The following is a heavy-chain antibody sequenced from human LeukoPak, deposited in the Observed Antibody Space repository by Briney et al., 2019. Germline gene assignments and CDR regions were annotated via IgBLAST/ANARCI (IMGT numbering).Heavy chain of an antibody. D-gene: IGHD3-10*01. CDR1: GGTFSSYA. Sequence: SVKVSCKASGGTFSSYAISWVRQAPGQGLEWMGGIIPIFGTANYAQKFQGRVTITADESTSTAYMELSSLRSEDTAVYYCARQSYYGSGSYYTGKFDPWGQGTLVTVSS. V-gene: IGHV1-69*13. J-gene: IGHJ5*02. CDR2: IIPIFGTA. CDR3: ARQSYYGSGSYYTGKFDP.